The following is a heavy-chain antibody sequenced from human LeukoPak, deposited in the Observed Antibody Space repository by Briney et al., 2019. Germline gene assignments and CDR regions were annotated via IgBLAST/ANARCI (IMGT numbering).Heavy chain of an antibody. V-gene: IGHV3-30*18. CDR3: AKADGYDTSTGYLY. D-gene: IGHD3-9*01. CDR2: IIHDGTTK. CDR1: GFAFSRFG. Sequence: GRSLRLSCAASGFAFSRFGMHWVRQAPGKGLEWVAVIIHDGTTKYYADSVRGRLTISRDNSKSALYLQMNSLRPEDTAVYYCAKADGYDTSTGYLYWGQGTLVTVSS. J-gene: IGHJ4*02.